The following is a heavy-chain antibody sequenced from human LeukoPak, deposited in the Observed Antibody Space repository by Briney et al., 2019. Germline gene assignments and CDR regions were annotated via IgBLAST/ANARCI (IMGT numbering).Heavy chain of an antibody. Sequence: GSLTLSCAASGFTFSSYAMSWLPPPPGKGLEWFGEINHSGSTNYNPSPKSRVTISVDTSKNQFSLKLSSVTAADTAVDYCARILLESRDGYNQKKFDPWGQGTLVTVSS. J-gene: IGHJ5*02. CDR2: INHSGST. D-gene: IGHD5-24*01. CDR1: GFTFSSYA. CDR3: ARILLESRDGYNQKKFDP. V-gene: IGHV4-34*01.